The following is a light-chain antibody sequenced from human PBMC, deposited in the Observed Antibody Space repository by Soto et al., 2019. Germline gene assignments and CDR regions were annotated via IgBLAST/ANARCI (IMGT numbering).Light chain of an antibody. Sequence: QSALTQPASVSGSPGRSITSSCVGTSGDIGDYNYVSWYQQHPGKVPKVIIYDVSNRPSGVSYRFSGTKSGNTASLTVSGLQAEDEADYYCCSYTRSGTLIFGTGTKVTVL. V-gene: IGLV2-14*01. CDR3: CSYTRSGTLI. CDR2: DVS. J-gene: IGLJ1*01. CDR1: SGDIGDYNY.